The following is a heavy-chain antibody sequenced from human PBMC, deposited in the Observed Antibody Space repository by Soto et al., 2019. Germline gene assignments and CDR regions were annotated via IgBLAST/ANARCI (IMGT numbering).Heavy chain of an antibody. CDR2: ILSKTDGGTT. V-gene: IGHV3-15*01. D-gene: IGHD6-19*01. J-gene: IGHJ4*02. CDR1: GFTFSNAW. CDR3: TTVANMAVAGVGDS. Sequence: EVQLVESGGGLVKPGGSLRLSCAASGFTFSNAWMSWVRQAPGKGLEWVGRILSKTDGGTTDYAAPVKGRFTISRDDLKNTLYLQINSLKTEDTAVYYCTTVANMAVAGVGDSWGQGTLVTVSS.